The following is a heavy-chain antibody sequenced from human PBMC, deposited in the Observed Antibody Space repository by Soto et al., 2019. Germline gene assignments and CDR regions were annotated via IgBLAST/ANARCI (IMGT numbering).Heavy chain of an antibody. CDR2: ISSSSSYI. Sequence: GGSLRLSCAASGFTFSSYSMNWVRQAPGKGLEWVSSISSSSSYIYYADSVKGRFTISRDNAKNSLYLQMNSLRAEDTAVYYCARVGTRTEYYMDVWGKGTTVTVSS. CDR3: ARVGTRTEYYMDV. CDR1: GFTFSSYS. V-gene: IGHV3-21*01. J-gene: IGHJ6*03. D-gene: IGHD1-1*01.